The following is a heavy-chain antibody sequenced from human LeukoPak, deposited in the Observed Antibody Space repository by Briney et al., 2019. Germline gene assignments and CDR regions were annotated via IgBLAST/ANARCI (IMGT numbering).Heavy chain of an antibody. CDR1: GGSFSGYY. Sequence: SETLSLTCAVYGGSFSGYYWGWIRQPPGKGLECIGSIYYSGRTSYNPSLKGRVTMSVDTSKNQFSLNLSSVTAADTAVYYCARHGGGLLSHFDYWGQGTLVTVSS. J-gene: IGHJ4*02. V-gene: IGHV4-39*01. D-gene: IGHD3-16*01. CDR3: ARHGGGLLSHFDY. CDR2: IYYSGRT.